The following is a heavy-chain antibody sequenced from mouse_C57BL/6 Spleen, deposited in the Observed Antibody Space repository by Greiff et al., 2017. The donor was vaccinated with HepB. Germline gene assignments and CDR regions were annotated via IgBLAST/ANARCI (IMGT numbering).Heavy chain of an antibody. J-gene: IGHJ4*01. V-gene: IGHV5-6*01. Sequence: EVKLMESGGDLVKPGGSLKLSCAASGFTFSSYGMSWVRQTPDKRLEWVATISSGGSYTYYPDSVKGRFTISRDNAKNTLYLQMSSLKSEDTAMYYCARPPLLTAQATHAMDYWGQGTSVTVSS. CDR3: ARPPLLTAQATHAMDY. CDR2: ISSGGSYT. CDR1: GFTFSSYG. D-gene: IGHD3-2*02.